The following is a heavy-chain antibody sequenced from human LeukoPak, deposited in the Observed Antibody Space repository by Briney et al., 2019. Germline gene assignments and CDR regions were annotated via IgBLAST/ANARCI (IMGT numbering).Heavy chain of an antibody. V-gene: IGHV4-34*01. CDR1: GGSFSGYY. D-gene: IGHD1-7*01. CDR3: ASTHNWNYWIDY. CDR2: INHSGST. Sequence: PSETLSLTCAVYGGSFSGYYWSWIRQPPGKGLEWIGEINHSGSTNYNPSLKSRVTISVDTSKNQFSLKLSSVTAADTAVYYCASTHNWNYWIDYWGQGTLVTVSS. J-gene: IGHJ4*02.